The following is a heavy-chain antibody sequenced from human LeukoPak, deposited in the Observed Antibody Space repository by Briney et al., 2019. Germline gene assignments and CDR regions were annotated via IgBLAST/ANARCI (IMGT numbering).Heavy chain of an antibody. Sequence: ASVKVSCTASGYTFTGYYMHWVRQAPGQGLEWMGWINPNSGGTNYAQKFQGRVTMTRDTSISTAYMELGRLRSDDTAVYYCARSDSSGWHFDYWGQGTLVTVSS. V-gene: IGHV1-2*02. J-gene: IGHJ4*02. CDR2: INPNSGGT. CDR1: GYTFTGYY. CDR3: ARSDSSGWHFDY. D-gene: IGHD6-19*01.